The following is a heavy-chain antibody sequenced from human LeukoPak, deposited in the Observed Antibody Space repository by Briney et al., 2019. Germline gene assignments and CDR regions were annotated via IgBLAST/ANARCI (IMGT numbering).Heavy chain of an antibody. CDR3: ARDAQRGFDYTNSLEY. CDR2: IWSDATNR. CDR1: GFIFSHYG. D-gene: IGHD4-11*01. Sequence: GGSLRLSCAASGFIFSHYGMHWVRQAPGKGLEWVAVIWSDATNRFYGASVKGRLTISRDNSQNTVFLQMNSLRAEDTAIYYRARDAQRGFDYTNSLEYWGHGTLVTVSS. V-gene: IGHV3-33*01. J-gene: IGHJ4*01.